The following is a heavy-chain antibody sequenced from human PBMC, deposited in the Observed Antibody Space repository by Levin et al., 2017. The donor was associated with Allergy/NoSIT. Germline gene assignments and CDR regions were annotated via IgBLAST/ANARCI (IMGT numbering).Heavy chain of an antibody. CDR1: GYTFTGYY. J-gene: IGHJ6*03. CDR2: INPNSGGT. D-gene: IGHD3-10*01. CDR3: ARDGPYYYGSGSYYPDYYYYMDV. V-gene: IGHV1-2*02. Sequence: ASVKVSCKASGYTFTGYYMHWVRQAPGQGLEWMGWINPNSGGTNYAQKFQGRVTMTRDTSISTAYMELSRLRSDDTAVYYCARDGPYYYGSGSYYPDYYYYMDVWGKGTTVTVSS.